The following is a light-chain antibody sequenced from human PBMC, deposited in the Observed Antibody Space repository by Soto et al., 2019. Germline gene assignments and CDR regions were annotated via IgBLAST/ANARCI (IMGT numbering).Light chain of an antibody. J-gene: IGLJ1*01. V-gene: IGLV2-8*01. Sequence: QSVLTQPPSASGSPGQSVAISCTGTSSDVGGYNYVSWYQQHPGKAPKLMIYEVNKRPSGVPDRFSGSKSGNTASLTVSGLQAEDEADYYCSSYAGSSTPYVFGTGTKLTVL. CDR3: SSYAGSSTPYV. CDR2: EVN. CDR1: SSDVGGYNY.